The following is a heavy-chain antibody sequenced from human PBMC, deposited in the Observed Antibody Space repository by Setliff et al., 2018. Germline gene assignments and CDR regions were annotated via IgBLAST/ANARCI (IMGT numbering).Heavy chain of an antibody. V-gene: IGHV3-23*01. CDR3: TRRSANSSAD. CDR2: ISGSGGST. CDR1: GFTFSSYA. D-gene: IGHD6-19*01. Sequence: GSLRLSCAASGFTFSSYAMSWVRQAPGKGLEWVSAISGSGGSTYYADSVKGRFTISRDNSKNTLYLQMNSLRTEDTAVYYCTRRSANSSADWGQGTLVTVSS. J-gene: IGHJ4*02.